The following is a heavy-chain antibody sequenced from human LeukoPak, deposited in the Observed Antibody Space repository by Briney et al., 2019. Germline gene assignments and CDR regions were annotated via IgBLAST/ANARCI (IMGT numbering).Heavy chain of an antibody. CDR3: ARDVSNGGFDP. CDR2: INPDNGGT. D-gene: IGHD2-8*01. J-gene: IGHJ5*02. Sequence: ASVKVSCKASGYIFTGYYMHWVRQAPGQGLEWMGWINPDNGGTSYAQMFQGRITMTRDTSITTAYMDLSSLTSDDTAVYYCARDVSNGGFDPWGQGTLVTVSS. CDR1: GYIFTGYY. V-gene: IGHV1-2*02.